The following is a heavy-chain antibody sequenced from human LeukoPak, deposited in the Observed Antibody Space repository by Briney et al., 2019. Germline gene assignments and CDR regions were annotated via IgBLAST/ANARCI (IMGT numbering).Heavy chain of an antibody. Sequence: ASVKVSCKASGYTFTGYYMHWVRQAPGQGLEWMGWINPNSGGTNYAQKFQGRVTMTRDTSTSTAYMELSRLRSDDTAVYYCARHPMGYYYGMDVWGQGTTVTVSS. J-gene: IGHJ6*02. V-gene: IGHV1-2*02. CDR1: GYTFTGYY. CDR2: INPNSGGT. CDR3: ARHPMGYYYGMDV. D-gene: IGHD3-16*01.